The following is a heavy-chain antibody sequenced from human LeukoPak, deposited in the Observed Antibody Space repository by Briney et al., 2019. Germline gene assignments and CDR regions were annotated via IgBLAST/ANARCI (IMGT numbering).Heavy chain of an antibody. CDR1: GFAFGVYA. J-gene: IGHJ4*02. CDR2: ISNSGGST. V-gene: IGHV3-23*01. D-gene: IGHD2-2*01. Sequence: PGGSLRLSCAGTGFAFGVYAMSWVRQAPGKGLEWVSGISNSGGSTYYAESVKGRFTVSRDNSKNTLYVQMNSLRAEDTAVYYCAKDRKRDCSSAACSSPRWGQGTLVTVSS. CDR3: AKDRKRDCSSAACSSPR.